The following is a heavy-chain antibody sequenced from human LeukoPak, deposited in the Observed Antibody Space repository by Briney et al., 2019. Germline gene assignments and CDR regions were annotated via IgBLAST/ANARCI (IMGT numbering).Heavy chain of an antibody. V-gene: IGHV1-18*01. CDR3: ARDFPYSSGWQGFDY. D-gene: IGHD6-19*01. CDR2: ISAYNGNT. Sequence: ASVKVSCKASGYTFTSYGISWVRQAPGQGLEWMGWISAYNGNTNYAQKLQGRVTVTTDTSTSTAYMELRSLRSDDTAVYYCARDFPYSSGWQGFDYWGQGTLVTVSS. CDR1: GYTFTSYG. J-gene: IGHJ4*02.